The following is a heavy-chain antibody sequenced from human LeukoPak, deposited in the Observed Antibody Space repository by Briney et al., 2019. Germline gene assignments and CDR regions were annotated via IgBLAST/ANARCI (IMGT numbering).Heavy chain of an antibody. CDR2: IYYSGST. D-gene: IGHD3-10*01. Sequence: PSETLSLTCTVSGGSISSYYWSWIRQPPGKGLEWIGYIYYSGSTNYNPSLKSRVTISVDTSKNQFSLKLSSVTAADTAVYYCARDAYYYGSGSYWWVDYYYYYYMDVWGKGTTVTVSS. V-gene: IGHV4-59*12. CDR1: GGSISSYY. CDR3: ARDAYYYGSGSYWWVDYYYYYYMDV. J-gene: IGHJ6*03.